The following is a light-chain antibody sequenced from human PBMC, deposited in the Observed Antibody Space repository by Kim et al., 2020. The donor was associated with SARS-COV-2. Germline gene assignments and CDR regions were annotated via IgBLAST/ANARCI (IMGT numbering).Light chain of an antibody. CDR1: QNIHTW. CDR3: HQYDSNSPYT. CDR2: DAS. Sequence: DIQMTQSPSTLSASVGDRVTITCRASQNIHTWLAWYQQKPGKAPNLLIYDASSLESGVPSRFSGSGSGTEFTLTIRGLQPDDFATYYCHQYDSNSPYTFGQGTKLEI. V-gene: IGKV1-5*01. J-gene: IGKJ2*01.